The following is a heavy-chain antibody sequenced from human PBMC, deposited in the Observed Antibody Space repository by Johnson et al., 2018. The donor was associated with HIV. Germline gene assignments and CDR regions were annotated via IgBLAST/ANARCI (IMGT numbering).Heavy chain of an antibody. CDR2: IGRSGSSI. CDR1: GFTFSSYG. D-gene: IGHD1-26*01. CDR3: ARDLGGSEGGDAFDI. Sequence: VQLVESGGGVVQPGRSLRLSCAASGFTFSSYGMHWVRQAPGKGLEWVAYIGRSGSSIYYADSVKGRFTISRDNAKNSLYLQMNSLRAEDTAVYYCARDLGGSEGGDAFDIWGQGTMVTVSS. V-gene: IGHV3-48*04. J-gene: IGHJ3*02.